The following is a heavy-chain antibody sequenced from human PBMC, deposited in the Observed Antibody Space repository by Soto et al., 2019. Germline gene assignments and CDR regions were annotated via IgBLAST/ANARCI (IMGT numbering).Heavy chain of an antibody. CDR2: INPSGGST. CDR1: GYTFTSYY. CDR3: ARGEWCSSTSCYVTGIYYYYYGMDV. V-gene: IGHV1-46*01. D-gene: IGHD2-2*01. Sequence: ASVKVSCKASGYTFTSYYMHWVRQAPGQGLEWMGIINPSGGSTSYAQKFRGRVTMTRDTSTSTVYMELSSLRSEDTAVYYCARGEWCSSTSCYVTGIYYYYYGMDVWGQGTTVTVSS. J-gene: IGHJ6*02.